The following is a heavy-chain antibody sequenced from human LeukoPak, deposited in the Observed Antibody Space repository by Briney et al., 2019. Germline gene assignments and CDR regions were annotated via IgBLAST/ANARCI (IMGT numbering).Heavy chain of an antibody. CDR2: INHSGST. CDR3: ARGGGSSAYYNDH. J-gene: IGHJ4*02. V-gene: IGHV4-34*01. Sequence: SETLSLTCAVYGGSFSGYYWSWIRQPPGKGLEWIGEINHSGSTNYNPSLKSRVTISVDTSKNQFSLMLSSVTAADTAEYYCARGGGSSAYYNDHWGRGTPVTVSS. CDR1: GGSFSGYY. D-gene: IGHD3-22*01.